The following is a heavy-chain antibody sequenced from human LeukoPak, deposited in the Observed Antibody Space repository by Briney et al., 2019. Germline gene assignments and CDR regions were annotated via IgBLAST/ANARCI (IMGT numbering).Heavy chain of an antibody. D-gene: IGHD1-14*01. V-gene: IGHV3-74*01. CDR1: GFTFHGHG. Sequence: PGGSLRLSCVASGFTFHGHGMNWVRQVPGKGLVWVARINPGGSSITYADSVKGRFTISRDNAKNTLYLQMDSLRAEDTGVYYCARSNQADDYWGQGTLVTVSS. CDR2: INPGGSSI. J-gene: IGHJ4*02. CDR3: ARSNQADDY.